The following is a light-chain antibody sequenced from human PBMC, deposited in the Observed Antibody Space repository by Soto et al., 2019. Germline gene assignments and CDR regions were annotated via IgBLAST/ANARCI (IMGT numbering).Light chain of an antibody. J-gene: IGLJ3*02. CDR3: SSFASSNTWV. CDR2: EVT. Sequence: QSVLTQPPSASGSPGQSVTISCTGTSSDVGAYNYVSWYQQHAGKAPKLVIYEVTKRPSGVPDRFSGSKSANTASLPVSGLQAEDEADYYCSSFASSNTWVFGGGTKLTVL. CDR1: SSDVGAYNY. V-gene: IGLV2-8*01.